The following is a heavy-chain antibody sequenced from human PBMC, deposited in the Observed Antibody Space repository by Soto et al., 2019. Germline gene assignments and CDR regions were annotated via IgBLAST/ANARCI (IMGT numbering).Heavy chain of an antibody. CDR1: GGAFSGYY. Sequence: SETLSLTCAVYGGAFSGYYWTWIRQPPGTGLEWIGEINHSGSTNYNPSLKSRVTISVDTSRNQFSLKLSSVTAEETAVYYWVSNRNEYRKSLDYWGQENLVPVSA. CDR3: VSNRNEYRKSLDY. J-gene: IGHJ4*02. CDR2: INHSGST. V-gene: IGHV4-34*01. D-gene: IGHD1-1*01.